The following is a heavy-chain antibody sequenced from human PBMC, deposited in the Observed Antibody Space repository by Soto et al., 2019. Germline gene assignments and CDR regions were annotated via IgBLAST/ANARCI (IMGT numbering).Heavy chain of an antibody. CDR2: ISGGSGYI. D-gene: IGHD6-6*01. V-gene: IGHV3-21*01. Sequence: GGSLRPSFAAFGSTFSSYRMNWFRKAPGKGLEWVSFISGGSGYIYYADSVKGRFTISRDNAKNSLFLQMDGLRDEDTAVYYCARDTGGSLSGGPFDYWGQGSLVTVSS. J-gene: IGHJ4*02. CDR3: ARDTGGSLSGGPFDY. CDR1: GSTFSSYR.